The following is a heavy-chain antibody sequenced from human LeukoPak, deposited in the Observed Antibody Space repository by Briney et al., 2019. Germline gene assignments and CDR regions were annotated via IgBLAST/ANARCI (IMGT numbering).Heavy chain of an antibody. Sequence: GGSLRLSCAASGFTFSSYSMNWVRQAPGKGLEWVSYISSSGSTIYYADSVKGRFTISRDNAENSLYLQMNSLRAEDTAVYYCARDPSAYGDGWFDPWGQGTLVTVSS. CDR1: GFTFSSYS. CDR3: ARDPSAYGDGWFDP. V-gene: IGHV3-48*04. D-gene: IGHD4-17*01. J-gene: IGHJ5*02. CDR2: ISSSGSTI.